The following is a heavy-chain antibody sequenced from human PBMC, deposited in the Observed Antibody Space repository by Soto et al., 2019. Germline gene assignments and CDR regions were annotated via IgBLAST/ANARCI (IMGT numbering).Heavy chain of an antibody. V-gene: IGHV1-18*01. CDR3: ARSIGEAARHPYYYYYMDV. CDR2: ISAYNGNT. J-gene: IGHJ6*03. CDR1: GYTFTSYG. Sequence: ASVKVSCKASGYTFTSYGISWVRQAPGQGLEWMGWISAYNGNTNYAQKLQGRVTMTTDTSTSTAYMELRSLRSDDTAVYYCARSIGEAARHPYYYYYMDVWGKGPTVTVSS. D-gene: IGHD6-6*01.